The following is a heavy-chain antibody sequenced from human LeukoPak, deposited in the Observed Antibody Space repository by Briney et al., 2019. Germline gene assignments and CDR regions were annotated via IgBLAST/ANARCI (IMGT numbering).Heavy chain of an antibody. CDR1: GFTFSGFW. CDR3: ARSSYSSASSV. CDR2: INSDGSEG. Sequence: PGGSLRLSCAVSGFTFSGFWMRWSRQAPGKGREGVASINSDGSEGYYADVVKGRFTISRDNAKNSLYLQINSLRAEDTAVYYCARSSYSSASSVWGQGTMVTVSS. D-gene: IGHD6-6*01. J-gene: IGHJ3*01. V-gene: IGHV3-7*03.